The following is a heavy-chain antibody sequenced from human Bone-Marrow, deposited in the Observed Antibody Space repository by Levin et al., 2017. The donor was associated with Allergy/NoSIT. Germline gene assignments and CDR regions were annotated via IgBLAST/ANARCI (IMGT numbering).Heavy chain of an antibody. J-gene: IGHJ4*02. V-gene: IGHV1-69*06. D-gene: IGHD2-8*01. Sequence: SVKVSCKASGGSFSSYAISWVRQAPGQGLEWMGVIVPFFGTTNYAHNFQGRVTFTADKSTSTAFMDLTSLTSADTAVYYCARGGDNGFDSWGQGTLVTVSS. CDR3: ARGGDNGFDS. CDR2: IVPFFGTT. CDR1: GGSFSSYA.